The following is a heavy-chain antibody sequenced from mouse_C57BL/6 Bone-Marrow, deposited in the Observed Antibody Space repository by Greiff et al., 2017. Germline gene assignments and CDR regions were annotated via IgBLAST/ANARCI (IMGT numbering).Heavy chain of an antibody. J-gene: IGHJ4*01. V-gene: IGHV1-15*01. CDR3: TRYYDPYAMDY. CDR1: GYTFTDYE. CDR2: IDPETGGT. Sequence: QVQLQQSGAELVRPGASVTLSCKASGYTFTDYEMHWVKQTPVHGLEWIGAIDPETGGTAYNQKFKGKAILTADKSSSTAYMELRSLTSEDSAVYYCTRYYDPYAMDYWGQGTSVTVSS. D-gene: IGHD2-4*01.